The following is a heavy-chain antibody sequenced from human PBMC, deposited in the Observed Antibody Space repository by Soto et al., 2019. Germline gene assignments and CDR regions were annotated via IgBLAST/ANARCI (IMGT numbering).Heavy chain of an antibody. CDR2: IYYSGNT. CDR1: GGSISSGDHY. V-gene: IGHV4-30-4*01. CDR3: ARERAITATGTRQVDY. J-gene: IGHJ4*02. D-gene: IGHD6-13*01. Sequence: QVQLQESGPGLVTPSQTLSLTCTVSGGSISSGDHYWSWVRQPPGQGLEWIGYIYYSGNTYYSPSLTSRLSISVDTSKNQFSLNLSSVTAADTAVYYCARERAITATGTRQVDYWGQGTLVTVSS.